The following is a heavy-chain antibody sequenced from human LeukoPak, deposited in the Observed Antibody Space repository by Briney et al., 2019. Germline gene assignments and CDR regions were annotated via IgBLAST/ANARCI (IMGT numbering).Heavy chain of an antibody. CDR1: GFPFSNYA. D-gene: IGHD6-13*01. Sequence: GALRLSCAASGFPFSNYAMNWVRQAPGKGLEWVASINGIGGSTYYADSVKGRFTISRDKSKNTLYLQMNSLRAEDTAVYYCAKGGSSSWYGYFDYWGQGTLVTVSS. CDR2: INGIGGST. V-gene: IGHV3-23*01. CDR3: AKGGSSSWYGYFDY. J-gene: IGHJ4*02.